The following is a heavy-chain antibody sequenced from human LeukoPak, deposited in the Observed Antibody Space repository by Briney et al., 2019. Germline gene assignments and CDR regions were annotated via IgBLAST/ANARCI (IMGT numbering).Heavy chain of an antibody. CDR1: GFSFSSYT. J-gene: IGHJ6*02. Sequence: GGSLRLSCAASGFSFSSYTITWVRQAPGKGLEWVSSITSTSSHINYADSAKGRFTISRDNSKNTLYLQMNSLRAEDTAVYYCAKALRSKNYYYYGMDVWGQGTTVTVSS. CDR3: AKALRSKNYYYYGMDV. D-gene: IGHD1-26*01. V-gene: IGHV3-21*04. CDR2: ITSTSSHI.